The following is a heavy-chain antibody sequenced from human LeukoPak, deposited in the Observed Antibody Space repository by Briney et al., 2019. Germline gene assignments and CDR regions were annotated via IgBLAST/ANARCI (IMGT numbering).Heavy chain of an antibody. CDR2: IYYSGST. CDR3: ARTGHSSGWSAYFDY. J-gene: IGHJ4*02. CDR1: GGSISSTNYY. Sequence: SETLSLTCTVSGGSISSTNYYWGWIRQPPGKGLEWIGTIYYSGSTFYNPSLKSRVTISVDTSKNQFSLKLSSVTAADTAVYYCARTGHSSGWSAYFDYWGQGTLVTVSS. V-gene: IGHV4-39*07. D-gene: IGHD6-19*01.